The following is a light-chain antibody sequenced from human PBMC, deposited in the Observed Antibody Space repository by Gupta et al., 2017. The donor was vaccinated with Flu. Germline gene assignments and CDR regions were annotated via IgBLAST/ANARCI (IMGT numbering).Light chain of an antibody. V-gene: IGLV3-25*02. CDR2: KDS. CDR1: ALPKQY. Sequence: SYALTPPPSVSVSPGQTARITCSVDALPKQYAYWYLQKPGQAPVLVIYKDSERPSGIPERFSSSSSGTTVTLTSSGVQAEDEADYYCQSADSSGTWVFGGGTKLTVL. CDR3: QSADSSGTWV. J-gene: IGLJ3*02.